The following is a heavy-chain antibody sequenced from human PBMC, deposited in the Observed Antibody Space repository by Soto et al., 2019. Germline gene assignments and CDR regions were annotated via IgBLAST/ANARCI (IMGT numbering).Heavy chain of an antibody. D-gene: IGHD6-6*01. CDR2: MNPNSGNT. CDR1: GYTFTSYD. CDR3: GRGGLSSSSPLGYNYYVRDF. V-gene: IGHV1-8*01. Sequence: ASVKVSFKTSGYTFTSYDINWVRQATGQGLEWMGWMNPNSGNTGYAQKFQGRVTMTRNTSISTAYMELSSLRSEDTAVYYCGRGGLSSSSPLGYNYYVRDFGAKGSRDPVS. J-gene: IGHJ6*04.